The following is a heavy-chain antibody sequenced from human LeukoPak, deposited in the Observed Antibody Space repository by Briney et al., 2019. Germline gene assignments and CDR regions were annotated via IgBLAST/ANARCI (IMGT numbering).Heavy chain of an antibody. CDR3: ARDPRYTSGSSSSPPFDF. V-gene: IGHV3-7*01. D-gene: IGHD3-10*01. J-gene: IGHJ4*01. CDR2: IKQDGSEK. CDR1: GFTFSSYW. Sequence: HPGGSLRLSCAASGFTFSSYWMNWVRQAPEKGLEWVAIIKQDGSEKKYVASVKGRFTISRDNDNNLLFLQINNLRAEDTAVYYCARDPRYTSGSSSSPPFDFWGHGTLVSVSS.